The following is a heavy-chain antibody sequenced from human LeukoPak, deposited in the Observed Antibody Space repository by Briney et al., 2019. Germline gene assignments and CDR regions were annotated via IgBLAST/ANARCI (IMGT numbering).Heavy chain of an antibody. V-gene: IGHV3-53*01. CDR2: LYPAGDT. Sequence: GGSLRVSCAASGITASDNYMSWVRQTPGKGLEWVSTLYPAGDTYFADSVRGRFTISRDISKNTVYFQMGSLRAEDTAVYFCARVHFPYGDFDYWGQGALVTVSS. CDR3: ARVHFPYGDFDY. D-gene: IGHD4-17*01. CDR1: GITASDNY. J-gene: IGHJ4*02.